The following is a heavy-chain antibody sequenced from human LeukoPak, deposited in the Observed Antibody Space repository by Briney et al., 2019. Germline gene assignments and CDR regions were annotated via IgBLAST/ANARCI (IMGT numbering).Heavy chain of an antibody. CDR3: AKASVAIPQYCNS. Sequence: GGSLRLSCAASGFTFSSYAMSRVRQAPGKGLEWVSAISGSGGSTYYADSAKGRFTISRDNSKDTLFLQLNSLTAADTAMYFCAKASVAIPQYCNSWGQGTLVTVSS. CDR2: ISGSGGST. D-gene: IGHD2-2*02. V-gene: IGHV3-23*01. CDR1: GFTFSSYA. J-gene: IGHJ5*02.